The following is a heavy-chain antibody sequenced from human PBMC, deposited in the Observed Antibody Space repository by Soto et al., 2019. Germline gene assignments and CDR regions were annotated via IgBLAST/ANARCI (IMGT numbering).Heavy chain of an antibody. CDR1: GFTFSSYG. CDR3: AKDPQTPFDY. J-gene: IGHJ4*02. CDR2: ISYDGSNK. Sequence: PGGSLRLSCAASGFTFSSYGMHWVRQAPGKGLEWVAVISYDGSNKYYADSVKGRFTISRDNSKNTLYLQMNSLRAEDTAAYYCAKDPQTPFDYWGQGTLVTVSS. V-gene: IGHV3-30*18.